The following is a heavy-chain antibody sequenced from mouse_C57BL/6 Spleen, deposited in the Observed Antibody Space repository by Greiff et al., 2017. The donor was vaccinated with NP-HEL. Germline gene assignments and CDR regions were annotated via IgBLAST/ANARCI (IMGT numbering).Heavy chain of an antibody. V-gene: IGHV1-81*01. CDR1: GYTFTSYG. D-gene: IGHD1-1*01. CDR3: ARSDTTVVPYYFDY. CDR2: IYPRSGNT. J-gene: IGHJ2*01. Sequence: QVQLQQSGAELARPGASVKLSCKASGYTFTSYGISWVKQRTGQGLEWIGEIYPRSGNTYYNEKFKGKATLTADKSSSTAYMELRSLTSEDSAVYFCARSDTTVVPYYFDYWGQGTTLTVSS.